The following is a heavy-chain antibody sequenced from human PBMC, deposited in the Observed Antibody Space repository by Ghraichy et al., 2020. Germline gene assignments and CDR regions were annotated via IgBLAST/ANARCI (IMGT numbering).Heavy chain of an antibody. J-gene: IGHJ4*02. V-gene: IGHV3-23*01. CDR2: ISGSGGST. CDR3: AKDRGSWYGNFDY. D-gene: IGHD6-13*01. Sequence: GGSLRLSCAASGFTFSSYDMSWVRQAPGKGLEWVSAISGSGGSTYYADSVKGRFTISRDNSKNTLYLQMNSLRVEDTAVYYCAKDRGSWYGNFDYWGQGTLVTVSS. CDR1: GFTFSSYD.